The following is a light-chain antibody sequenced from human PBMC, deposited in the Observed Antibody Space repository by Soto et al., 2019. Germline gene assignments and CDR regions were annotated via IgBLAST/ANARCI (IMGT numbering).Light chain of an antibody. V-gene: IGLV1-44*01. CDR1: SSNIGSNT. Sequence: QSVLTQPPSASGTPGQRVTLSCSGSSSNIGSNTVNWYRQLPGTAPKLLIYSNNQRPSGVPDRFSGSKSGTSASLAISGLQSEDEADYYCAAGDDSLNGDVVFGGGTKLT. CDR2: SNN. CDR3: AAGDDSLNGDVV. J-gene: IGLJ2*01.